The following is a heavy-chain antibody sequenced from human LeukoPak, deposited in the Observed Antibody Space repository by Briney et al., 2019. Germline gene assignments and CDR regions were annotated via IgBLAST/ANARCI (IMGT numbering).Heavy chain of an antibody. V-gene: IGHV4-59*08. CDR2: IYYSGST. CDR3: ARGRYSSSSYYFDY. Sequence: PSETLSLTCTVSGGSISSYYWMWIRQPPGKGLEWIGYIYYSGSTNYNPSLKSRVTISVDTSKNQFSLKLSSVTAADTAVYYCARGRYSSSSYYFDYWGQGTLVTVSS. J-gene: IGHJ4*02. CDR1: GGSISSYY. D-gene: IGHD6-6*01.